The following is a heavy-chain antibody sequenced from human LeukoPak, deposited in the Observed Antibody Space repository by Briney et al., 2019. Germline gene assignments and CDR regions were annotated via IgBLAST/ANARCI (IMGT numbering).Heavy chain of an antibody. CDR3: ARVTTVIRGIWFDP. J-gene: IGHJ5*02. CDR2: IYTSGST. CDR1: SGSISTSSYY. Sequence: SETLSLTCTVSSGSISTSSYYWSWIRQPAGKGLEWIGRIYTSGSTNYNPSLKSRVTISVDTSKNQFSLKLSSVTAADTAVYYCARVTTVIRGIWFDPWGQGTLVTVSS. D-gene: IGHD4-17*01. V-gene: IGHV4-61*02.